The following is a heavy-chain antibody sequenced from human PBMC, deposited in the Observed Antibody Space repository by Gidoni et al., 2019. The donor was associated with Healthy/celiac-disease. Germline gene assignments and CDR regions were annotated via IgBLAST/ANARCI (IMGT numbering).Heavy chain of an antibody. CDR3: ARGPGYYDSSGYYYSHFDY. V-gene: IGHV1-69*06. CDR1: GGNFSSYA. CDR2: IIPIFGTA. Sequence: QVQLVQSGAEVKKPGSSVKVSCKASGGNFSSYAISWVRQAPGQGLEWMGGIIPIFGTANYAQKFQGRVTITADKSTSTAYMELSSLRSEDTAVYYCARGPGYYDSSGYYYSHFDYWGQGTLVTVSS. D-gene: IGHD3-22*01. J-gene: IGHJ4*02.